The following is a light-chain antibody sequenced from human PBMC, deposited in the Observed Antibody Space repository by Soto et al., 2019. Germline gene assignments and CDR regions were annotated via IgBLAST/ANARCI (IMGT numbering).Light chain of an antibody. CDR3: QQDINYAS. CDR1: QRISNW. V-gene: IGKV1-5*01. J-gene: IGKJ1*01. Sequence: DIQMTQSPSTLSASVGDRVTFTCRASQRISNWLVWYQQKPGKAPTLLIYDASSLQSEVPSRFSGSGSWTAFPLTIGPPQPEAFATNNCQQDINYASFGQGTKVEIK. CDR2: DAS.